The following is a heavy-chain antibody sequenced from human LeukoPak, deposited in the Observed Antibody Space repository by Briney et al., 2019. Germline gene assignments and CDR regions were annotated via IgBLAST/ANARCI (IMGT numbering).Heavy chain of an antibody. Sequence: ASVKVSCKASGYTFTGYYMHWVRQAPGQGLEWMGWINPNSGGTNYAQKFQGRVTMTRETSISTAYMELSRLRSDDTAVYYSARDARYTMVRGVTNWFDPWGQGTLVTVSS. J-gene: IGHJ5*02. D-gene: IGHD3-10*01. CDR1: GYTFTGYY. CDR3: ARDARYTMVRGVTNWFDP. CDR2: INPNSGGT. V-gene: IGHV1-2*02.